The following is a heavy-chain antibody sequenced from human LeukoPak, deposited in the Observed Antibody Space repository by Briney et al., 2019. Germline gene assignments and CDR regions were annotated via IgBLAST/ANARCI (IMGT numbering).Heavy chain of an antibody. D-gene: IGHD3-22*01. CDR1: GYTFTGYF. CDR3: ARDGPLFYFDSSGYSFDY. V-gene: IGHV1-2*02. Sequence: ASVTVSCTASGYTFTGYFMHWVRHAAGQGLEWMGWNNRNSGGTNYAQKFQGRVTMTWDTSISTAFMELMRLRPDDTPAYYFARDGPLFYFDSSGYSFDYWGQGTLVTVSS. CDR2: NNRNSGGT. J-gene: IGHJ4*02.